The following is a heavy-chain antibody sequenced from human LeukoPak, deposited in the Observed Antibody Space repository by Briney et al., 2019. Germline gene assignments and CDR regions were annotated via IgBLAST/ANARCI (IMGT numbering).Heavy chain of an antibody. CDR1: GFTFDDYG. D-gene: IGHD1-1*01. CDR2: INWNGGST. CDR3: ARSPVPRTTYYFDY. Sequence: TGGSLRLSCAASGFTFDDYGMSWVRQAPGKGLEWVSGINWNGGSTGYADSVKGRFTISRDNAKNSLYLQMNSLRAEDTALYYCARSPVPRTTYYFDYWGQGTLVTVSS. V-gene: IGHV3-20*04. J-gene: IGHJ4*02.